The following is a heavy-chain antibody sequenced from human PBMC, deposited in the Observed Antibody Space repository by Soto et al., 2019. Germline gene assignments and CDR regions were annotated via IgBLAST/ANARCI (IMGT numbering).Heavy chain of an antibody. CDR1: GDNFNNYA. D-gene: IGHD7-27*01. CDR2: LVPIFLTA. CDR3: TRGLGYSAS. J-gene: IGHJ4*02. V-gene: IGHV1-69*06. Sequence: QVQLVQSGTEVKKPVSSVKVSCQASGDNFNNYAINWVRQAPGQGLEWMGGLVPIFLTANYAQKFQGRVTITADRSTSTAYMELSSLISEDTAVYYCTRGLGYSASWGQGTLVTVSS.